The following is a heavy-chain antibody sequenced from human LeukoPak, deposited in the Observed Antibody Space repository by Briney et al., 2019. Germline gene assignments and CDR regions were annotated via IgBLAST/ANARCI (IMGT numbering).Heavy chain of an antibody. D-gene: IGHD4-23*01. CDR2: IYTSGST. CDR1: GGSISSYY. CDR3: ARDGTYGGIGLDV. J-gene: IGHJ6*04. V-gene: IGHV4-4*07. Sequence: SETLSLTCTVSGGSISSYYWSWIRQPAGKGLEWIGRIYTSGSTNYNPSPKSRVTMSVDTSKNQFSLKVSSVTAADTAVYYCARDGTYGGIGLDVWGKGTTVTVSS.